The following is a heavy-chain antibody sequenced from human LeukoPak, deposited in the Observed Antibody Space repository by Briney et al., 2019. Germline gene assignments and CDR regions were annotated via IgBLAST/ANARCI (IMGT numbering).Heavy chain of an antibody. CDR1: GFTFSSYW. D-gene: IGHD3-10*01. Sequence: GGSLRLSCAASGFTFSSYWMSWVRQAPGKGLEWVANIKQDGSEKYYVDSVKGRFTISRDNAKNSLYLQMNSLRAEDTAVYYCATTVLLWFGEFDDYWGQGTLVTVSS. CDR2: IKQDGSEK. V-gene: IGHV3-7*03. J-gene: IGHJ4*02. CDR3: ATTVLLWFGEFDDY.